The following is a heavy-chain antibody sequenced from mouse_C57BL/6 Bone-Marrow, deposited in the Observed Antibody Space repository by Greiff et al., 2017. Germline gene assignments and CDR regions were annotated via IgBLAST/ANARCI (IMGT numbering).Heavy chain of an antibody. CDR1: GFNIKDDY. Sequence: EVKLQESGAELVRPGASVKLSCTASGFNIKDDYMHWVKQRPEQGLEWIGWIDPENGDTEYASKFQGKATITADTSSNTAYLQLSSLTSEDTAVYYCTAFYYDYGWGQGTTLTVSS. D-gene: IGHD2-4*01. CDR2: IDPENGDT. J-gene: IGHJ2*01. CDR3: TAFYYDYG. V-gene: IGHV14-4*01.